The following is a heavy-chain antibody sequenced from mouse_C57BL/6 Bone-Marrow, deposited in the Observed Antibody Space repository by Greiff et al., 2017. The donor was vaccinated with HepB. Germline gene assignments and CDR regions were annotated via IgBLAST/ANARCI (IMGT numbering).Heavy chain of an antibody. CDR2: IRNKANGYTT. V-gene: IGHV7-3*01. CDR3: ARDTDYGSCYAMDY. CDR1: GFTFTDYY. Sequence: EVKVVESGGGLVQPGGSLSLSCAASGFTFTDYYMSWVRQPPGKALEWLGFIRNKANGYTTEYSASVKGRFTIYRDNSQSILYLQMNALRAEDSATYYCARDTDYGSCYAMDYWGQGTSVTVSS. D-gene: IGHD1-1*01. J-gene: IGHJ4*01.